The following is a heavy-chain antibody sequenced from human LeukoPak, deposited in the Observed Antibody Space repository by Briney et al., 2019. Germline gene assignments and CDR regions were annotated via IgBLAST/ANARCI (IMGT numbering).Heavy chain of an antibody. D-gene: IGHD2-8*02. CDR3: AREVQRPWSYMDV. V-gene: IGHV3-48*04. CDR1: GFTFSSYS. CDR2: ISSSSSTI. Sequence: GGSLRLSCAASGFTFSSYSMNWVRQAPGKGLEWVSYISSSSSTIYYADSVKGRFTISRDNAKNSLYLQMNSLRAEDTAVYYCAREVQRPWSYMDVWGKGTTVTVSS. J-gene: IGHJ6*03.